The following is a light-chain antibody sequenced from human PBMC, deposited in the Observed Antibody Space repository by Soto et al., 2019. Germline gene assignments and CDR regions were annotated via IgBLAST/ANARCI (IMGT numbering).Light chain of an antibody. CDR1: QTVSSNY. CDR3: QQYCSSPRWT. J-gene: IGKJ1*01. V-gene: IGKV3-20*01. Sequence: EIVLTQSPGTLSLSPGERATLSCRASQTVSSNYLAWYQHKPGQAPRLLIYGASSRATGIPDRFSGSGSWTDFTLTISRLEPEDFAVYYCQQYCSSPRWTFGQGTKVESK. CDR2: GAS.